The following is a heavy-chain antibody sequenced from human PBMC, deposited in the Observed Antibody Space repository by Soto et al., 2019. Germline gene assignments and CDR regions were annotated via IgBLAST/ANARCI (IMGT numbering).Heavy chain of an antibody. Sequence: QVQLVQSGAEVKKHGSSVKVSCKASGGTFSSYAISWVRQAPGQGLEWMGGIIPICGTANYAQKFQGRVTITADESTITAYMELSSLRSEDTAVYYCARDPTRSRSRWDTEMVRGYYFAYWGQGSMVTVSS. CDR3: ARDPTRSRSRWDTEMVRGYYFAY. CDR1: GGTFSSYA. CDR2: IIPICGTA. V-gene: IGHV1-69*12. J-gene: IGHJ4*02. D-gene: IGHD5-18*01.